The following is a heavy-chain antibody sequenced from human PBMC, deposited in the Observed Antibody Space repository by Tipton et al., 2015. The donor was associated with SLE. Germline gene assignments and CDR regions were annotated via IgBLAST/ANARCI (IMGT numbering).Heavy chain of an antibody. D-gene: IGHD3-16*01. CDR2: FYSGGST. CDR1: GFTVSRNY. CDR3: TRADYIWGRRGAFDI. V-gene: IGHV3-66*02. J-gene: IGHJ3*02. Sequence: SLRLSCAASGFTVSRNYMSWVRQAPGKGLEWVSIFYSGGSTYYADSVKGRFTIPRDNSKNTLYLQMNSLRAEDTAVYYCTRADYIWGRRGAFDIWGQGTMVTVSS.